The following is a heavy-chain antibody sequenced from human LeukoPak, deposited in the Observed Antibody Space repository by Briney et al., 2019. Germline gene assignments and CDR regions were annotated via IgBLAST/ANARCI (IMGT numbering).Heavy chain of an antibody. CDR1: GFSLSTSGVG. V-gene: IGHV2-5*02. Sequence: ESGPTLVNPTQTLTLTCTFSGFSLSTSGVGVGWIRRPPGKALEWLALIYWDDDKRYSPSLKSRLTITKDTSKNQVVLTMTNMDPVDTATYYCAIGPTGTTGAYFDYWGQGTLVTVSS. CDR3: AIGPTGTTGAYFDY. CDR2: IYWDDDK. J-gene: IGHJ4*02. D-gene: IGHD1-1*01.